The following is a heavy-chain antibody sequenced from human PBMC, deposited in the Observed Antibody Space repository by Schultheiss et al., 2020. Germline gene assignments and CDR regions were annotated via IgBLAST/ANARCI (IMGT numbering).Heavy chain of an antibody. CDR1: GDSVSSNSAA. V-gene: IGHV6-1*01. D-gene: IGHD2-2*01. CDR2: TYYRSKWYN. J-gene: IGHJ4*02. Sequence: SQTLSLTCAISGDSVSSNSAAWNWIRQSPSRGLEWLGRTYYRSKWYNDYAVSVKSRITINPDTSKNQFSLQLNSVTPEDTALYYCAKTPRYCISTSCYAGYFDSWGQGTLVTVSA. CDR3: AKTPRYCISTSCYAGYFDS.